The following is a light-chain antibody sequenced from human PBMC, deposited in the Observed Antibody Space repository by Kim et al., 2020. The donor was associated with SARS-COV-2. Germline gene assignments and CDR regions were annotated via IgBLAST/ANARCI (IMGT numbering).Light chain of an antibody. CDR1: NIGSKN. Sequence: SYELTQPLSVSVALGQTARITCGGNNIGSKNVHWYQQKPGQAPVLVIYGDSNRPSGIPERFSGSNSGNTATLTISRAQAGDDADYYCQVWDSSTAHYVFGTGTKVTVL. V-gene: IGLV3-9*01. CDR2: GDS. CDR3: QVWDSSTAHYV. J-gene: IGLJ1*01.